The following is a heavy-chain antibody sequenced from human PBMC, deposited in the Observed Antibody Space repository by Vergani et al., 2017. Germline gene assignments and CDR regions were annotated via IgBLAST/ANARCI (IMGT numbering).Heavy chain of an antibody. J-gene: IGHJ4*02. D-gene: IGHD3-16*02. Sequence: QVQLQEWGAGLLKTSETLSLTCGVSGGSFSDYYWSWIRQAPGMGLEWIGEVNHGGSTNYNPSLKSRVSISVYTSKNQFSLQLTSVTAADSALYFCASIARAPTRRNPPPDYWGQGILVTVSS. CDR1: GGSFSDYY. CDR2: VNHGGST. CDR3: ASIARAPTRRNPPPDY. V-gene: IGHV4-34*01.